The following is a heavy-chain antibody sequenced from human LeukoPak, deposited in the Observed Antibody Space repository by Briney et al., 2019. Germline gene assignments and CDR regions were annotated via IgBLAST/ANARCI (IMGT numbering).Heavy chain of an antibody. CDR1: GITVTSDY. CDR2: IYSGDNT. J-gene: IGHJ4*02. V-gene: IGHV3-53*01. Sequence: QSGGSLRLSCAASGITVTSDYMSWVRQAPGKGLEWVSVIYSGDNTYYADSVKGRFTISRDNSKNMVYLQMNSLRVEDTAVYYCARGAITAARPLDYWGQGTLVTVSS. CDR3: ARGAITAARPLDY. D-gene: IGHD6-6*01.